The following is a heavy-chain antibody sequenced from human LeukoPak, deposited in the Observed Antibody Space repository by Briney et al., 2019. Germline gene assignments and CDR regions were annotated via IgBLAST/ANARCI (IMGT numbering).Heavy chain of an antibody. V-gene: IGHV3-7*01. Sequence: PGGSLRLSCAASGFPFRSYYMSWVRQGRGMGLEWVANINTDGTTAYYVDSVRGRFTIARDNAENSLYLQMNSLRVDDTAIYYCARVLASSPQPEFDPSGQGTQVTVSS. CDR2: INTDGTTA. D-gene: IGHD2-2*01. CDR1: GFPFRSYY. CDR3: ARVLASSPQPEFDP. J-gene: IGHJ5*02.